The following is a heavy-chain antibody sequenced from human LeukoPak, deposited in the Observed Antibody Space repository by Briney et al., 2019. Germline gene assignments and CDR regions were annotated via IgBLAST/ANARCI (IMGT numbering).Heavy chain of an antibody. CDR2: ISASGSNT. Sequence: TGGSLRLSCTASGFTFSSLDMSWVRQAPGKGLEWVSGISASGSNTFYADSVKSRFTISRDNSKNTLYLRMSSLRAEDTAIYYCAKDSVRSGGWFYFDKWGQGTLVSVS. CDR3: AKDSVRSGGWFYFDK. D-gene: IGHD6-19*01. V-gene: IGHV3-23*01. CDR1: GFTFSSLD. J-gene: IGHJ4*02.